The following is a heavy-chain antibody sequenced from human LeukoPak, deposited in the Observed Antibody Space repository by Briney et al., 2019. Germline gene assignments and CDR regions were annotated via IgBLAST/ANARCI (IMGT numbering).Heavy chain of an antibody. CDR3: ARVTNYFDSSGYYTTHYFDY. J-gene: IGHJ4*02. D-gene: IGHD3-22*01. CDR2: INWNGGST. CDR1: GFTFDDYG. V-gene: IGHV3-20*04. Sequence: PGESLRLSCAASGFTFDDYGMSWVRQAPGKGLEWVFGINWNGGSTGYADSVKGRFTISRDNAKNSLYLQMNSLRAEDTALYYCARVTNYFDSSGYYTTHYFDYWGQGTLVTVSS.